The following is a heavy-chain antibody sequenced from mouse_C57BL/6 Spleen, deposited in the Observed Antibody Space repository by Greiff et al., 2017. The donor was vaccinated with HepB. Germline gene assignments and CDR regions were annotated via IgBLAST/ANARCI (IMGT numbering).Heavy chain of an antibody. CDR3: ARGLGVVARDY. V-gene: IGHV1-64*01. CDR2: IHPNSGST. J-gene: IGHJ4*01. Sequence: QVHVKQPGAELVKPGASVKLSCKASGYTFTSYWMHWVKQRPGQGLEWIGMIHPNSGSTNYNEKFKSKATLTVDKSSSTAYMQLSSLTSEDSAVYYCARGLGVVARDYWGQGTSVTVSS. CDR1: GYTFTSYW. D-gene: IGHD1-1*01.